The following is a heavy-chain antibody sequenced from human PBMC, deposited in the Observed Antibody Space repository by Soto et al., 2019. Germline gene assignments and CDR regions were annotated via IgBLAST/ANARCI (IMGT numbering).Heavy chain of an antibody. D-gene: IGHD3-10*01. J-gene: IGHJ6*02. CDR2: IYYSGST. V-gene: IGHV4-39*01. CDR3: ASCYGSGLRYYYYGMDV. Sequence: PSETLSLTCTVSGGSISSSSYYWGWIRQPPGKGLEWIGSIYYSGSTYYNPSLKSRVTISVDTSKNQFSLKLSSVTAADTAVYYCASCYGSGLRYYYYGMDVWGQGTTVTVSS. CDR1: GGSISSSSYY.